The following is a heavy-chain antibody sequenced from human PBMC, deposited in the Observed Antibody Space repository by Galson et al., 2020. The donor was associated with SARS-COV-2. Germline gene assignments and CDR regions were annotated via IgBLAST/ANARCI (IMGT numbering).Heavy chain of an antibody. D-gene: IGHD2-15*01. CDR3: VTGHCGGPRCYDLSNNYYMDV. CDR1: GFTFSGSA. J-gene: IGHJ6*03. CDR2: ISSNGGSK. V-gene: IGHV3-64D*06. Sequence: GGSLRLSCSASGFTFSGSAIYWVRQAPGKGLEYVSGISSNGGSKYYAASVRGRFTISRDNSKNKVDLQMNSLRAEDTALYYCVTGHCGGPRCYDLSNNYYMDVWGKGTRVTVS.